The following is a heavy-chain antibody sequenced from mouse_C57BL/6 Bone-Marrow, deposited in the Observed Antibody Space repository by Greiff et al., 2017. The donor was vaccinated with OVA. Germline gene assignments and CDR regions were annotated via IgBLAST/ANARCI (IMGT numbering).Heavy chain of an antibody. CDR2: INYDGSST. D-gene: IGHD2-1*01. Sequence: EVQVVESEGGLVQPGSSMKLSCTASGFTFSDYYMAWVRQVPEKGLEWVANINYDGSSTYYLDSLKSRFIISRDNAKNILYLQMSSLKSEDTATYYCARDRGYYGNYFYYAMDYWGQGTSVTVSS. CDR3: ARDRGYYGNYFYYAMDY. CDR1: GFTFSDYY. J-gene: IGHJ4*01. V-gene: IGHV5-16*01.